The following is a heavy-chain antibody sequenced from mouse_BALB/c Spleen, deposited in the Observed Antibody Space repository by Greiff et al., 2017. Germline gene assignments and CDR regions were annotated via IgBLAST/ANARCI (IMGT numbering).Heavy chain of an antibody. CDR2: INPYNDGT. CDR3: ARFIRYYAMDY. CDR1: GYTFTSYV. V-gene: IGHV1-14*01. D-gene: IGHD1-1*01. J-gene: IGHJ4*01. Sequence: VQLQQSGPELVKPGASVKMSCKASGYTFTSYVMHWVKQKPGQGLEWIGYINPYNDGTKYNEKFKGKATLTSDKSSSTAYMELSSLTSEDSAVYYCARFIRYYAMDYWGQGTSVTVSS.